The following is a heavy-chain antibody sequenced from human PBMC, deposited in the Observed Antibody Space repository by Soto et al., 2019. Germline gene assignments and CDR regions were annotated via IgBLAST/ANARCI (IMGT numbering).Heavy chain of an antibody. D-gene: IGHD6-13*01. CDR1: GGSTSSSNW. V-gene: IGHV4-4*02. CDR2: IYHSGST. CDR3: ARRSRYSSSWPHEY. Sequence: SETLSLTCAVSGGSTSSSNWWSWVRQPPGKGLEWIGEIYHSGSTNYNPSLKSRVTISVDKSKNQFSLKLSSVTAADTAVYYCARRSRYSSSWPHEYWGQGTLVTVSS. J-gene: IGHJ4*02.